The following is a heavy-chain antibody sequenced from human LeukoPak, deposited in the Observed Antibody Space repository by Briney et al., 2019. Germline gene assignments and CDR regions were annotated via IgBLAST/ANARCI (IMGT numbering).Heavy chain of an antibody. CDR2: IIPILGIA. J-gene: IGHJ3*02. CDR1: GGTFSSYA. CDR3: ARVKVGATMQDSAFDI. Sequence: SVKVSCKASGGTFSSYAISWVRQAPGQGLQWMGRIIPILGIANYAQKFQGRVTITADKSTSTAYMELSSLRSEDTAVYYCARVKVGATMQDSAFDIWGQGTMVTVSS. V-gene: IGHV1-69*04. D-gene: IGHD1-26*01.